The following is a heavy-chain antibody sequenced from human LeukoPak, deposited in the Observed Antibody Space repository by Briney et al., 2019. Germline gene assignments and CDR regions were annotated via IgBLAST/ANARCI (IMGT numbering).Heavy chain of an antibody. CDR2: IIPIFGTA. CDR3: AREAHYYDSSGYYIYYYYYMDV. D-gene: IGHD3-22*01. Sequence: SVKVSCKASGGTFTSYAISWVRQAPGQGLEWMGRIIPIFGTANYAQKFQGRVTITTDESTSTAYMELSSLRSEDTAVYYCAREAHYYDSSGYYIYYYYYMDVWGKGTTVTVSS. CDR1: GGTFTSYA. V-gene: IGHV1-69*05. J-gene: IGHJ6*03.